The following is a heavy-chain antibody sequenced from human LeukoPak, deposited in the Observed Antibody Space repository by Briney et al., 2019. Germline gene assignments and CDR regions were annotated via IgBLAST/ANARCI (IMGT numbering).Heavy chain of an antibody. CDR2: INHSGST. CDR3: ARDTPPPYYDFWSGYRHPLDY. Sequence: SETLSLTCTVSGGSISGYYWSWIRQPPGKGLERIGEINHSGSTNYNPSLKSRVTISVDTSKNQFSLKLSSVTAADTAVYYCARDTPPPYYDFWSGYRHPLDYWGQGTLVTVSS. V-gene: IGHV4-34*01. CDR1: GGSISGYY. J-gene: IGHJ4*02. D-gene: IGHD3-3*01.